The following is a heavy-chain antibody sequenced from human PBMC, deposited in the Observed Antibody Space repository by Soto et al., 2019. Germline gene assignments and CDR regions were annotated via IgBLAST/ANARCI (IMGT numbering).Heavy chain of an antibody. CDR1: GFIFTNYA. D-gene: IGHD1-26*01. Sequence: EVQLLESGGGLVQPGGSLTLSCTASGFIFTNYAMSWVRQAPGEGLEWVSGVSGSGSSTNYADSVKGRFTISRDNSKNTLYLQMNSLRTDDTAIYYCAKGTVGATAPDSWGQGTLLTVSS. J-gene: IGHJ4*02. CDR3: AKGTVGATAPDS. CDR2: VSGSGSST. V-gene: IGHV3-23*01.